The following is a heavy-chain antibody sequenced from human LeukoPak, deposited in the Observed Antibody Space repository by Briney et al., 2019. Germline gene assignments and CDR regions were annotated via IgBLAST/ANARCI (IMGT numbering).Heavy chain of an antibody. V-gene: IGHV1-69*04. J-gene: IGHJ6*02. CDR3: ARAMDYGMDV. CDR1: GGTFSSYA. CDR2: VIPILGIA. D-gene: IGHD2-8*01. Sequence: GASVKVSCKASGGTFSSYAISWVRQAPGQGLEWMGRVIPILGIANYAQKFQGRVTITADKSTSTAYMELSSLRSEDTAVYYCARAMDYGMDVWGQGTTVTVSS.